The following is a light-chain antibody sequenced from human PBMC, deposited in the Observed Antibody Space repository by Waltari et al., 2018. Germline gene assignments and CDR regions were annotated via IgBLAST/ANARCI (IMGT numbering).Light chain of an antibody. V-gene: IGKV3-20*01. J-gene: IGKJ1*01. Sequence: EIVLTQSPGTLSLSPGERAPLSCRASQSVSRALAWYQQNPGQAPRLLIHGASNRATGIPDRFSGSGSGTDFSLIISRLEPEDFAVYYCQHYVSLPVTFGQGTKVEIK. CDR2: GAS. CDR3: QHYVSLPVT. CDR1: QSVSRA.